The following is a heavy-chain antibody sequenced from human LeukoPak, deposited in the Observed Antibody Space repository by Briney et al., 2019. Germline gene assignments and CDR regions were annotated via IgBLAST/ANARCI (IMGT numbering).Heavy chain of an antibody. CDR1: GFTFGSYG. CDR3: AKSSIAARPANDY. V-gene: IGHV3-30*02. Sequence: PGGSLRLSCAASGFTFGSYGMHWVRQAPGKGLEWVAFIRYDGSNKYYADSVKGRFTISRDNSKNTLYLQMNSLRAEDTAVYYCAKSSIAARPANDYWGQGTLVTVSS. CDR2: IRYDGSNK. J-gene: IGHJ4*02. D-gene: IGHD6-6*01.